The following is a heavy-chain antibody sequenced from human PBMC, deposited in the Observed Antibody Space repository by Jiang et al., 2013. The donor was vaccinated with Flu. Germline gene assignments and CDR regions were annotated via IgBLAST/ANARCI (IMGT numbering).Heavy chain of an antibody. D-gene: IGHD3-10*01. V-gene: IGHV3-23*01. J-gene: IGHJ4*02. CDR1: GFTFSNSA. CDR2: ISSGGFGT. CDR3: AKDIGVLPAAFLDY. Sequence: VQLLESGGGLVQPGGSLRLSCAASGFTFSNSAMTWVRRAPGKGLEWVSAISSGGFGTYYADSVKGRFTISRDNSQNTMYLQMDSLRVEDTAVYYCAKDIGVLPAAFLDYWGRGTLVTVSS.